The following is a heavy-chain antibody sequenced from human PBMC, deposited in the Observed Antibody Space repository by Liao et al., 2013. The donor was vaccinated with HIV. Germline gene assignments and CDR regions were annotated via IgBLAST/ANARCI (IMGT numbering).Heavy chain of an antibody. CDR3: ARVRRVLRYLDWLLDY. V-gene: IGHV4-30-4*08. D-gene: IGHD3-9*01. CDR1: GGSISSGDYY. CDR2: IYYSGST. J-gene: IGHJ4*02. Sequence: QVQLQESGPGLVKPSQTLSLTCTVSGGSISSGDYYWSWIRQPPGKGLEWIGYIYYSGSTYYNPSLKSRVTISVDTSKNQFSLKLSSVTAADTAVYYCARVRRVLRYLDWLLDYWGQGTLVTVSS.